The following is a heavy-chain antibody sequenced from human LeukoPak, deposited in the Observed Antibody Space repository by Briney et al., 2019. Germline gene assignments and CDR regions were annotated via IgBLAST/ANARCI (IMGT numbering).Heavy chain of an antibody. CDR1: GFTFSSYA. CDR3: AKEPGREGYNHSPDH. J-gene: IGHJ4*02. Sequence: PGGSLRLSCAASGFTFSSYAIHWVRQAPGKGLEWVAVISYDGRNKYYADSVEGRFTISRDNSKNTLYLQMNSLRAEDTSVYYCAKEPGREGYNHSPDHWGQGTLVTVSS. D-gene: IGHD5-24*01. V-gene: IGHV3-30*04. CDR2: ISYDGRNK.